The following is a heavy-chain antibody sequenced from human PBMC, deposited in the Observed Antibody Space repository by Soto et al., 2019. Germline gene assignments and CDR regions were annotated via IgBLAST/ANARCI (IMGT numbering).Heavy chain of an antibody. J-gene: IGHJ6*02. CDR1: GVSIITDYY. Sequence: QLQLQESGPGLVKSSETLSLTCSVSGVSIITDYYWGWIRQSPGKGLEWIGPIHFSGTTYYNPSLMSRLTIFLHTSRDQFPLTLVSVTAAATAVYYCARHDSARCYCMYGWAQRTTVTVSS. CDR2: IHFSGTT. V-gene: IGHV4-39*01. CDR3: ARHDSARCYCMYG. D-gene: IGHD4-17*01.